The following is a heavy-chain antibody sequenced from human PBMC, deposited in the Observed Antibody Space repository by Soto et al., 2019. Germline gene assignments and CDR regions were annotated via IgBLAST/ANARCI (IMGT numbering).Heavy chain of an antibody. CDR1: GYTFTTYG. J-gene: IGHJ6*02. V-gene: IGHV1-18*01. D-gene: IGHD2-2*01. CDR3: ARRDSLGYCISTSCMDV. CDR2: ISAYNGNT. Sequence: ASVKVSCKASGYTFTTYGITWVRQAPGQGLEWMGWISAYNGNTNYAQKLQGGVTMTTDTSTSTAYMELRSLKSDDTAVYYCARRDSLGYCISTSCMDVWGQGTTVTVSS.